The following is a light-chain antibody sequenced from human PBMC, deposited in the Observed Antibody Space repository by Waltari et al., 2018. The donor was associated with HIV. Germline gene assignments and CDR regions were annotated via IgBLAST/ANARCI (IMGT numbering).Light chain of an antibody. J-gene: IGLJ3*02. CDR2: LSTNGRH. CDR1: SGHSKYA. Sequence: QVVLTKSPAASASLGASVKLTCTLSSGHSKYAIAWHQQQPEKGPRYLLRLSTNGRHTKGDGLPDRFSVSSSGAVRYLVISSLQSEDEADYYCHTWDAGIQVFGGGTKLTVL. CDR3: HTWDAGIQV. V-gene: IGLV4-69*01.